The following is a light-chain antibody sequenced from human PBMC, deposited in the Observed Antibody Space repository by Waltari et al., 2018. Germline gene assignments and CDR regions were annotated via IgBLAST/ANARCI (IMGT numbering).Light chain of an antibody. CDR1: QSVLHSSNNKNF. CDR2: WAS. CDR3: QQYYTIPWT. Sequence: DIVMTQSPDSLPVSLGERATINCKSSQSVLHSSNNKNFLSWYQQRPGQPPKLLIYWASTRESGVPDRFSGSGSGTDFTLTISSLQAEDVAVYYCQQYYTIPWTFGQGTKVEIK. J-gene: IGKJ1*01. V-gene: IGKV4-1*01.